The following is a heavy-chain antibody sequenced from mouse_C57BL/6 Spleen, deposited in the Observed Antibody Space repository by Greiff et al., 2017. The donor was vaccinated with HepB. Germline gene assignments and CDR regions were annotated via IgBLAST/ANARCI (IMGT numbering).Heavy chain of an antibody. V-gene: IGHV3-6*01. CDR2: ISYDGSN. CDR1: GYSITSGYY. J-gene: IGHJ1*03. D-gene: IGHD2-1*01. CDR3: ARDDYGNSWYFDV. Sequence: EVQLQESGPGLVKPSQSLSLTCSVTGYSITSGYYWNWIRQFPGNKLEWMGYISYDGSNNYNPSLKNRISITRDTSKNQFFLKLNSVTTEDTATYYCARDDYGNSWYFDVWGTGTTVTVSS.